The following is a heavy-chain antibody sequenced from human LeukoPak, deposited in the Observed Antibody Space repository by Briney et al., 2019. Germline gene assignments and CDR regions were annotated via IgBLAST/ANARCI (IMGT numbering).Heavy chain of an antibody. CDR1: GFTFNTYA. V-gene: IGHV3-23*01. Sequence: PGGSLRLSCAASGFTFNTYAMSWVRQAPGKGLEWVSAVSGTGAMTYYADSVKGRFTISRDNPKNTLNLQMNSLRAEDTAVYYCATLDYFDSSTYGDYWGQGTLVTVSS. D-gene: IGHD3-22*01. CDR3: ATLDYFDSSTYGDY. J-gene: IGHJ4*02. CDR2: VSGTGAMT.